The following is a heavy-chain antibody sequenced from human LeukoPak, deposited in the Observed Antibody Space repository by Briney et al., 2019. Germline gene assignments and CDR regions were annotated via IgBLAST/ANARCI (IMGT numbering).Heavy chain of an antibody. D-gene: IGHD2-15*01. J-gene: IGHJ4*02. Sequence: SQTLSLTCTVSGASITSDIFYWNWIRQSPGKGLEWIGAIHNSRGTSYNPSLESRLTISVDPSENKFFLKMTSVTAADTALYYCARRYCSRGSCYEIFDYWGQGTLVTVSS. CDR2: IHNSRGT. CDR1: GASITSDIFY. V-gene: IGHV4-30-4*01. CDR3: ARRYCSRGSCYEIFDY.